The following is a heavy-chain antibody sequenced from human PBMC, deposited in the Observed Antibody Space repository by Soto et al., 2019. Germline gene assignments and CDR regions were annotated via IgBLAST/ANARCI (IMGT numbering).Heavy chain of an antibody. CDR3: ARDYCSGGSCYSVFFDY. J-gene: IGHJ4*02. CDR2: ISSSSSTI. Sequence: GGSLRLSCAASGFTFSSYSMNWVRQAPGKGLEWVSYISSSSSTIYYADSVKGRFTISRDNAKNSLYLQMNSLRDEDTAVYYCARDYCSGGSCYSVFFDYWGQGTLVTVSS. D-gene: IGHD2-15*01. V-gene: IGHV3-48*02. CDR1: GFTFSSYS.